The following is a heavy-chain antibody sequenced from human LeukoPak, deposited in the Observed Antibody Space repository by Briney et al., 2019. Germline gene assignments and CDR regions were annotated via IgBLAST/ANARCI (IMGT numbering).Heavy chain of an antibody. CDR3: ARGPPYYDSSGYYPDY. CDR1: GFTFSSYS. V-gene: IGHV3-48*02. J-gene: IGHJ4*02. D-gene: IGHD3-22*01. CDR2: ISSSSSTI. Sequence: PGRSLRLSCAASGFTFSSYSMNWVRQAPGKGLEWVSYISSSSSTIYYADSVKGRFTISRDNAKNSLYLQMNSLRDEDTAVYYCARGPPYYDSSGYYPDYWGQGTLVTVSS.